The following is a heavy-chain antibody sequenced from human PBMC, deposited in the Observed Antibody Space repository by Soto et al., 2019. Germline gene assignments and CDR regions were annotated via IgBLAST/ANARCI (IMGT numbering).Heavy chain of an antibody. Sequence: PWESLRLSCGASGFTFDDYGMSWVRQPPGKGLEWVSGINWNGGSTAYADSVKGRFTISRDNAKNFLYLQINSLRAEDTALYHCVRGPLYYNSGSPLQLPFEIWGQGTLVTVSS. CDR2: INWNGGST. D-gene: IGHD3-10*01. V-gene: IGHV3-20*01. J-gene: IGHJ3*02. CDR3: VRGPLYYNSGSPLQLPFEI. CDR1: GFTFDDYG.